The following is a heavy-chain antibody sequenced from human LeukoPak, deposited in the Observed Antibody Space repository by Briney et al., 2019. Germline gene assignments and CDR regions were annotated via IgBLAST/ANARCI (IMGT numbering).Heavy chain of an antibody. CDR2: IYYSGST. V-gene: IGHV4-39*07. CDR3: ARYYYDSSGYYYQGDY. Sequence: SETLSLTCTVSGGSISSSSYYWGWIRQPPGKGLEWIGSIYYSGSTYYNPSLKSRVTISVDKSKNQFSLKLSSVTAADTAVYYCARYYYDSSGYYYQGDYWGQGTLVTVSS. J-gene: IGHJ4*02. CDR1: GGSISSSSYY. D-gene: IGHD3-22*01.